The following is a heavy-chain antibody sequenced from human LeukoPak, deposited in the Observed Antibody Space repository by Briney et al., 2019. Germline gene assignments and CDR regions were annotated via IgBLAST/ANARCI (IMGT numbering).Heavy chain of an antibody. Sequence: GGSLRLSCSASGLTFSVSATHWVRQASGKGLEWVGRIKTKADNYATAYAASVKGRFTISRDDSTNTAYLPMNSLKTEDTAVYYCTHPAYYYNVDVWGKGTTVTVSS. CDR1: GLTFSVSA. J-gene: IGHJ6*04. CDR2: IKTKADNYAT. V-gene: IGHV3-73*01. D-gene: IGHD6-25*01. CDR3: THPAYYYNVDV.